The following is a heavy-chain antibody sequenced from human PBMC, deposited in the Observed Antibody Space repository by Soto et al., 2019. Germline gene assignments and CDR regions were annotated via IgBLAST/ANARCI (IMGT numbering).Heavy chain of an antibody. CDR2: ISGSGGST. Sequence: PGGSLRLSCAASGFTFSSYAMSWVRQAPGKGLEWVSAISGSGGSTYYADSVKGRFTISRDNSKNTLYLQMNSLRAEDTAVYYCAKDHGYSYGYYEDYYYYYGMDVWGQGTTVTVSS. V-gene: IGHV3-23*01. CDR3: AKDHGYSYGYYEDYYYYYGMDV. J-gene: IGHJ6*02. CDR1: GFTFSSYA. D-gene: IGHD5-18*01.